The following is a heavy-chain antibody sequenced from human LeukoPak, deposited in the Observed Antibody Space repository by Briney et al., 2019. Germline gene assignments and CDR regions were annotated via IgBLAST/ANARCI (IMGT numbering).Heavy chain of an antibody. CDR3: ARGTGYSSGVGIDY. CDR2: IYTSRST. Sequence: SETLSLTCTVSGGSISSGSYYWTWIRQPAGKGLEWIGRIYTSRSTNYNPSLKSRVTISLDTSKNQFSLKLSSVTAADTAVYYCARGTGYSSGVGIDYWGQGTLVTVSS. D-gene: IGHD6-19*01. CDR1: GGSISSGSYY. J-gene: IGHJ4*02. V-gene: IGHV4-61*02.